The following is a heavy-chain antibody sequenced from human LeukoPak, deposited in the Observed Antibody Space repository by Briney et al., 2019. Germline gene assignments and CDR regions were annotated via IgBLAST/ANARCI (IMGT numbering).Heavy chain of an antibody. CDR2: IIPIFGTA. Sequence: SVKVSCKASGGTFSSYAISWVRQAPGQGLEWMGGIIPIFGTANYAQKFQGRVTITADESTSTAYMELSSLRSEDTAVYYCARVPAAWIQLKCFYYWGQGTLVTVSS. CDR3: ARVPAAWIQLKCFYY. CDR1: GGTFSSYA. D-gene: IGHD5-18*01. V-gene: IGHV1-69*01. J-gene: IGHJ4*02.